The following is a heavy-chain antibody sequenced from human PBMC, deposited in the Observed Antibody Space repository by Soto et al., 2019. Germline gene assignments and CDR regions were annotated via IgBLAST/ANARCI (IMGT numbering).Heavy chain of an antibody. CDR3: RTVFEY. CDR2: IDGVGTGT. Sequence: EVQLVQSGGGSVQPGGSLRLSCAASGFTFTNYWMHWVRQVPGKGLVWVSRIDGVGTGTSYSDSVRGRFTISRDNAENMLYLQMNSLRAEDTAVYYCRTVFEYWGEGTLVTASS. J-gene: IGHJ4*02. V-gene: IGHV3-74*01. D-gene: IGHD1-1*01. CDR1: GFTFTNYW.